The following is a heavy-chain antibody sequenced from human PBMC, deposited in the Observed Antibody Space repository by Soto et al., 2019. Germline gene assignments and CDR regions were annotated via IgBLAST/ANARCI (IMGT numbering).Heavy chain of an antibody. Sequence: EVQLVESGGGLVQPGGSLRLSCAASGFTFSRYNMNWVRQAPGKGLEWISYISYGSDAKYYIDSVKGRFTISRDNAKSSLYLQMNGLRDEDTAVYYWARGGDHTPDYWGQGALVTVSS. V-gene: IGHV3-48*02. CDR2: ISYGSDAK. J-gene: IGHJ4*02. CDR3: ARGGDHTPDY. D-gene: IGHD3-16*01. CDR1: GFTFSRYN.